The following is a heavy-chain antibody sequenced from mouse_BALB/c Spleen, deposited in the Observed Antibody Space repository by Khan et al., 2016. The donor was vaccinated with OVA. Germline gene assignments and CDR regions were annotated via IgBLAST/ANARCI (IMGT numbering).Heavy chain of an antibody. CDR1: GFTFSSFG. CDR3: ARSYFYGYYFDQ. D-gene: IGHD1-1*01. CDR2: ISGDSNTI. J-gene: IGHJ2*01. Sequence: VQLKESGGGLVQPGGSRKLSCAASGFTFSSFGMHWVRQAPEKGLEWVVYISGDSNTIYYTDTVKGRFTISRDNPKNTLFLQMTSLRSEDTAMYYCARSYFYGYYFDQWGQGTTLTVSS. V-gene: IGHV5-17*02.